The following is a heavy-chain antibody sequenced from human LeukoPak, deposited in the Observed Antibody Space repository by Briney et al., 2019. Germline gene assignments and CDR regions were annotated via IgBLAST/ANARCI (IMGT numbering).Heavy chain of an antibody. Sequence: PGGSLRLSCAASGFTFSSYGMHWVRQAPGKGLEWVAFIRYDGGDKHYADSVKGRFTTSRDNSKNTLYLQMNSLRAEDTAVYYCAKDLDLQWRGDYWGQEPLVTVSS. V-gene: IGHV3-30*02. J-gene: IGHJ4*02. D-gene: IGHD6-19*01. CDR3: AKDLDLQWRGDY. CDR2: IRYDGGDK. CDR1: GFTFSSYG.